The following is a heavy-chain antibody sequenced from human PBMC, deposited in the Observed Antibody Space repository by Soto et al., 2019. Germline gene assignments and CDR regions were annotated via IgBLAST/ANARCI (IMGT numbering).Heavy chain of an antibody. V-gene: IGHV2-5*02. CDR2: IYWDDDK. CDR3: AHRVLRTVFGLVTTTAIYFDF. J-gene: IGHJ4*02. Sequence: QITLNESGPTQVKPRQTLTLTCTFSGFSLTTSGVGVGWIRQSPGKAPEWLALIYWDDDKGYSPSLKSRLTITKDTSKTTVVLTMADLDPADKATYYWAHRVLRTVFGLVTTTAIYFDFWGQGTPVAVSS. D-gene: IGHD3-3*01. CDR1: GFSLTTSGVG.